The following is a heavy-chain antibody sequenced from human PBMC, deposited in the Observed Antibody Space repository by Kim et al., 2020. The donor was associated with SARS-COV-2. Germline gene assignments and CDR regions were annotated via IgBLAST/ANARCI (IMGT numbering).Heavy chain of an antibody. V-gene: IGHV1-58*01. D-gene: IGHD3-22*01. Sequence: SVKVSCKASGFTFTSSAVQWVRQARGQRLEWIGWIVVGSGNTNYAQKFQERVTITRDMSTSTAYMELSSLRSEDTAVYYCAAALYYYDSSGYYWAEYFQHWGQGTLVTVSS. CDR2: IVVGSGNT. CDR3: AAALYYYDSSGYYWAEYFQH. J-gene: IGHJ1*01. CDR1: GFTFTSSA.